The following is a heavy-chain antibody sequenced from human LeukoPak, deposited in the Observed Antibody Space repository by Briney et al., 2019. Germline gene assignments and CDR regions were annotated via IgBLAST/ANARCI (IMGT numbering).Heavy chain of an antibody. V-gene: IGHV3-23*01. CDR1: GFTFSSYA. CDR3: AKGIAAAGQPKRQNWYFDL. J-gene: IGHJ2*01. Sequence: GGSLRLSCAASGFTFSSYAMSCVRRAPGKGLEWVSAISGSGGGTYYADSVKGRFTISRDNSKNTLYLQMNSLRAEDTAVYYCAKGIAAAGQPKRQNWYFDLWGRGTLVTVSS. CDR2: ISGSGGGT. D-gene: IGHD6-13*01.